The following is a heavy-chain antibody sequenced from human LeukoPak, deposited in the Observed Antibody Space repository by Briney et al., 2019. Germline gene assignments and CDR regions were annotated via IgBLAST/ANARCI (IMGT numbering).Heavy chain of an antibody. V-gene: IGHV3-21*01. Sequence: PGGSLRLSCAVSGLGFTVYSMKSVRQAPGKGLEWVSSISSSSYYIYHADSVKGRFTISRDNAKNSIYLQMNCLRAEDTAAYYSAISAHDYYGWGEISFDFWGQGTMVIVSS. CDR3: AISAHDYYGWGEISFDF. CDR1: GLGFTVYS. D-gene: IGHD3-10*01. J-gene: IGHJ3*01. CDR2: ISSSSYYI.